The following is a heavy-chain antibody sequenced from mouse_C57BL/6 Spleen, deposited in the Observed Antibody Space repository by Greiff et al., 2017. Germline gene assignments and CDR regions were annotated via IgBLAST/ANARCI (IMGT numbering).Heavy chain of an antibody. V-gene: IGHV1-59*01. CDR1: GYTFTSYW. CDR3: ARHDDYDPSYWYFDV. J-gene: IGHJ1*03. D-gene: IGHD2-4*01. Sequence: QVQLQQPGAELVRPGTSVKLSCKASGYTFTSYWMHWVKQRPGQGLEWIGVIDPSDSYTNYNQKFKGKATLTVATSASTAYMQLSSLTSECSAIYYCARHDDYDPSYWYFDVWGTGTTVTVSS. CDR2: IDPSDSYT.